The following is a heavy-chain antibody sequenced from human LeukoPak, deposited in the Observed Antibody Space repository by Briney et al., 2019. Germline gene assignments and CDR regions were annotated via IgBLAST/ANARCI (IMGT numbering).Heavy chain of an antibody. CDR2: INPNSGGT. CDR3: ASLTYYYGSGSYYKENDAFDI. Sequence: ASVKVSCKASGYTFTGYYMHWVRQAPGQGLEWMGWINPNSGGTNYAQKFQGRVTMTRDTSISTAYMELGRLISDDTAVYYCASLTYYYGSGSYYKENDAFDIWGQGTMVTVSS. V-gene: IGHV1-2*02. D-gene: IGHD3-10*01. J-gene: IGHJ3*02. CDR1: GYTFTGYY.